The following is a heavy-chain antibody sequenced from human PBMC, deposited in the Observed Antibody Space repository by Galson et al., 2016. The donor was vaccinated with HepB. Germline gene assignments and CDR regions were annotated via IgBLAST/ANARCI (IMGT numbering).Heavy chain of an antibody. J-gene: IGHJ4*02. Sequence: SLRLSCATSTFPFSRYWMTWVRQAPGRGLEWVANIKHDGGLKYYVDSVNGRFSISRDNTQNSLFLQMNSLRAEDTAVYYCAAITMIREVDFWGQGSLVTVSS. CDR3: AAITMIREVDF. D-gene: IGHD3-10*01. V-gene: IGHV3-7*03. CDR2: IKHDGGLK. CDR1: TFPFSRYW.